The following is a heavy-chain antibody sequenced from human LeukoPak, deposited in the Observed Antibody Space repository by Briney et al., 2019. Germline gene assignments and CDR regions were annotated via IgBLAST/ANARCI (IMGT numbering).Heavy chain of an antibody. D-gene: IGHD2-21*02. CDR1: GGTFSSYA. V-gene: IGHV1-69*04. J-gene: IGHJ6*02. Sequence: GASVKVSCKASGGTFSSYAISWVRHAPGQGLEWMGRIIPIIGIANYAQKFQGRVTITADKSTSTADMELSSLRSEDTAVYYCAHEFPCGGDCYGYFYYYGMDVWGQGTTVTVSS. CDR3: AHEFPCGGDCYGYFYYYGMDV. CDR2: IIPIIGIA.